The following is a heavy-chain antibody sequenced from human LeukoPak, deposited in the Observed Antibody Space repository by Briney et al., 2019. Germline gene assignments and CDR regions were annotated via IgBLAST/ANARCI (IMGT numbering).Heavy chain of an antibody. CDR1: GDSISIYY. CDR3: ARTRGGDYAHFDY. CDR2: IYSSGSA. D-gene: IGHD4-17*01. J-gene: IGHJ4*02. V-gene: IGHV4-4*07. Sequence: PSETLSLTCTVSGDSISIYYWSWVRQPAGKGLEWIGRIYSSGSANYNPSLKNRVNMSADTSKDQFSLNLTSVTAADTPVYYCARTRGGDYAHFDYWGQGTLVTVSS.